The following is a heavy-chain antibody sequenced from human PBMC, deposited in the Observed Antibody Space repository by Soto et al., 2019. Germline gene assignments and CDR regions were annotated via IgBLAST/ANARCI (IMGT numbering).Heavy chain of an antibody. CDR2: ISSSSSYI. Sequence: PGGSLRLSCAASGFTFSSYSMNWVRQAPGKGLEWVSSISSSSSYIYYADSVKGRFTISRDNAKNSLYLQMNSLRAEDTAVYYCASEGARSPDDYYGSGWGQGTLVTVSS. V-gene: IGHV3-21*01. CDR1: GFTFSSYS. D-gene: IGHD3-10*01. CDR3: ASEGARSPDDYYGSG. J-gene: IGHJ4*02.